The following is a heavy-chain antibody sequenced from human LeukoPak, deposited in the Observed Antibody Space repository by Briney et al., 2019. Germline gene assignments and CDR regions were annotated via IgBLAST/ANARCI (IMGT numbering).Heavy chain of an antibody. D-gene: IGHD3-22*01. J-gene: IGHJ4*02. CDR3: ASLYDSSGITFSDAEDY. CDR1: GFTFSSYA. V-gene: IGHV3-23*01. CDR2: ISGSGGST. Sequence: PGGSLRLSCAASGFTFSSYAMSWVRQAPGKGLEWVSAISGSGGSTYYADSVKGRFTISRDNSKNTLYLQMNSLRAEDTAVYYCASLYDSSGITFSDAEDYWGQGTLVTVSS.